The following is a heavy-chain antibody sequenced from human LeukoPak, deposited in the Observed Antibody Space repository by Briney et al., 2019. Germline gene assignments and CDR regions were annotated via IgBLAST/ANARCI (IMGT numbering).Heavy chain of an antibody. Sequence: PGGSLRLSCVASGFTFSSYEINWVRQAPGKGLEWVSYISSSGSTIHYADSVKGRFTISRDNAKNSLSLQMNSLRAEDTAVYYCARAIAAAARWFDPWGQGTLVTVSS. CDR1: GFTFSSYE. CDR3: ARAIAAAARWFDP. J-gene: IGHJ5*02. V-gene: IGHV3-48*03. CDR2: ISSSGSTI. D-gene: IGHD6-13*01.